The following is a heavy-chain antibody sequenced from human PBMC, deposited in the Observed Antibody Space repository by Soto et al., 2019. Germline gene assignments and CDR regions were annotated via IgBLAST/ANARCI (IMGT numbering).Heavy chain of an antibody. CDR2: IIPIFGTA. D-gene: IGHD3-10*01. Sequence: SVKVSCKASGGTFSSYAISWVRQAPGQGLEWMGGIIPIFGTANYAQKFQGRVTITADESTSTAYMELSSLRSEDTAVYYCARRWFGESTKDYYYYGMDVWGQGTTVTVSS. CDR1: GGTFSSYA. CDR3: ARRWFGESTKDYYYYGMDV. V-gene: IGHV1-69*13. J-gene: IGHJ6*02.